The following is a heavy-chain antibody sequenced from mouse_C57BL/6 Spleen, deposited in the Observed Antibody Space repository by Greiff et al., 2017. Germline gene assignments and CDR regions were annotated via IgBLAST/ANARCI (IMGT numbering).Heavy chain of an antibody. CDR1: GYTFTSYW. CDR3: ARNYYGSIPHYFDY. CDR2: IDPSDSYT. D-gene: IGHD1-1*01. V-gene: IGHV1-69*01. J-gene: IGHJ2*01. Sequence: QVQLQQSGAELVMPGASVKLSCKASGYTFTSYWMHWVKQRPGQGLEWIGEIDPSDSYTNYNQKFKGKSTLTVDKSSSTAYMQLSSLTSEDSAVYYCARNYYGSIPHYFDYWGQGTTLTVSS.